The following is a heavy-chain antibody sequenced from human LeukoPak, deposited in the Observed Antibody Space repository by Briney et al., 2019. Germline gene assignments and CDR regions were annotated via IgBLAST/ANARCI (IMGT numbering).Heavy chain of an antibody. CDR3: ARDSSDPRYSGYVGP. CDR1: GYTFTSYG. Sequence: ASVNVSCNASGYTFTSYGISWVRQAPGQGLEQQGGVRHYNGHTNYVQKLQGRGTMTTDTSTSTAYMELRSLRADDTAVYYCARDSSDPRYSGYVGPWGQGTLVTVSS. V-gene: IGHV1-18*01. D-gene: IGHD5-12*01. CDR2: VRHYNGHT. J-gene: IGHJ5*02.